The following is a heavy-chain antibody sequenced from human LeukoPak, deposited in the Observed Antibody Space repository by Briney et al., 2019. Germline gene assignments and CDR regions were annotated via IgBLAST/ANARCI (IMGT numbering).Heavy chain of an antibody. CDR2: IIPIFGTA. V-gene: IGHV1-69*05. CDR3: ARGRSIAAAGTLVFDY. Sequence: SVKVSCKASGGTFSSYAISWVRQAPGQGLEWMGGIIPIFGTANYAQKFQGRVTITTDESTSTAYMELSSLRSEDTAVYYCARGRSIAAAGTLVFDYWGQGTLVTASS. D-gene: IGHD6-13*01. J-gene: IGHJ4*02. CDR1: GGTFSSYA.